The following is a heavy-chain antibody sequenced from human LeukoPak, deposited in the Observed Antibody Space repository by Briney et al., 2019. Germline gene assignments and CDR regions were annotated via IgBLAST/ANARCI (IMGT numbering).Heavy chain of an antibody. J-gene: IGHJ4*02. V-gene: IGHV5-10-1*01. CDR3: ARHYGSGSPLDH. CDR1: GYSFTNYW. D-gene: IGHD3-10*01. Sequence: GESLKISCKGSGYSFTNYWITWVRQMPGKGLEWLGRIDPTDSYTNYSPSFQGHVTISADKSISTAYRQWSSLKTSDTAMYYCARHYGSGSPLDHWGQGTLVTVSS. CDR2: IDPTDSYT.